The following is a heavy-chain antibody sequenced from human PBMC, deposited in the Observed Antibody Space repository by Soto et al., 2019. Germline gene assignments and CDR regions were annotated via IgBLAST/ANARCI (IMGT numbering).Heavy chain of an antibody. J-gene: IGHJ2*01. CDR3: ARRVNSQGSENWYFDL. V-gene: IGHV1-69*01. D-gene: IGHD3-16*02. Sequence: QVQLVQSGAEVKKPGSSVKVSCKASGGTFSSYAISWVRQAPGQGLEWMGGFIPIFGTANYAQKFQGRVTITADESTSTAYMELSSLRSEDTAVYYCARRVNSQGSENWYFDLWGRGTLVTVSS. CDR2: FIPIFGTA. CDR1: GGTFSSYA.